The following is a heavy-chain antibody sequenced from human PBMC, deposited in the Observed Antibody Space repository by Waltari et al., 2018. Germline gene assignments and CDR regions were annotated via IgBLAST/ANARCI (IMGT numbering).Heavy chain of an antibody. CDR1: GYSISSGYY. Sequence: QVQLQESGPGLVKPSETLSLTCAVSGYSISSGYYWGWIRQPPGKGLEWIGSIYLSGSTYYNPSLKSRVTRSGDTSKNTFSLKLSSVTAADTAVYYCARGWAHASYDFWSLGPSYWYFDLWGRGTLVTVSS. V-gene: IGHV4-38-2*01. CDR3: ARGWAHASYDFWSLGPSYWYFDL. J-gene: IGHJ2*01. D-gene: IGHD3-3*01. CDR2: IYLSGST.